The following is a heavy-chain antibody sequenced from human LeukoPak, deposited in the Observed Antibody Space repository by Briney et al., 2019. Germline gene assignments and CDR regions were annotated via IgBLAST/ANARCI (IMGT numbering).Heavy chain of an antibody. J-gene: IGHJ4*02. CDR3: VKSGSGSHYNPDFDY. CDR1: GFTFSSYA. Sequence: PGGSLRLSCAASGFTFSSYAVSWVRQTPGKGLEWVSSISYSGGSTHYADSVEGRFTISRDNSKNTLYLQMNSLRAEDTAVYYCVKSGSGSHYNPDFDYWGQGTLVTVSS. D-gene: IGHD3-10*01. CDR2: ISYSGGST. V-gene: IGHV3-23*01.